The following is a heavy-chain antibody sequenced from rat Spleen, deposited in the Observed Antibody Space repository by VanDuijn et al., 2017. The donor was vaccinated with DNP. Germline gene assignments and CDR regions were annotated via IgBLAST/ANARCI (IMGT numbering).Heavy chain of an antibody. D-gene: IGHD1-9*01. CDR3: ARGISSYYGYNSYWYFDF. Sequence: EVQLQESGSGLVKPSQSLSLTCSVTGYSITSNYWGWIRKFPGNKMEWIGYINYSGSTGYNPSLKSRISITIDTSMNQFFLQLNSVTTEDTATYYCARGISSYYGYNSYWYFDFWGPGTMVTVSS. J-gene: IGHJ1*01. CDR1: GYSITSNY. V-gene: IGHV3-1*01. CDR2: INYSGST.